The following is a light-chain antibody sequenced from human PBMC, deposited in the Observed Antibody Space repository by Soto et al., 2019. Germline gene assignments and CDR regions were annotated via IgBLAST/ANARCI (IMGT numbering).Light chain of an antibody. CDR1: SSDVGGYNY. Sequence: QSALPQPASVSGSPGQSNTISCTGTSSDVGGYNYVSWYQQHPDKAPQLMIFDVSNRPSGISDRFSGSKSGNTASLTISGLQAEDEADYYCSSYTSTNTLVFGGGTKVTVL. CDR2: DVS. J-gene: IGLJ2*01. V-gene: IGLV2-14*03. CDR3: SSYTSTNTLV.